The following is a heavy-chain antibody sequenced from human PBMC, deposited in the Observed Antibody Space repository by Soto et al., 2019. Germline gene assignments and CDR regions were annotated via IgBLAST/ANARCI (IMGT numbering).Heavy chain of an antibody. V-gene: IGHV3-30*18. Sequence: QVQLVESGGGVVQPGRSLRLSCAASGFTFSSYGMHWVRQAPGKGLEWVAVISYDGSNKYYADSVKGRFTISRDNSKNTLYLQMNSLRAEDTAAYYCAKDQGLELLYPAFDIWGQGTMVTVSS. J-gene: IGHJ3*02. CDR1: GFTFSSYG. CDR2: ISYDGSNK. CDR3: AKDQGLELLYPAFDI. D-gene: IGHD1-7*01.